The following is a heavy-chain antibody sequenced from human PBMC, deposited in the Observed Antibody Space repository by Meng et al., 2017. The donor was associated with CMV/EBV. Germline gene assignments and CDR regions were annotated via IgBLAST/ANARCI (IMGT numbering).Heavy chain of an antibody. D-gene: IGHD4-23*01. Sequence: SETLSLTCAVYGGSFSGYYWSWIRQPPGKGLEWIGEINQSGSTNYNPSLKSRVTISVDTSKNQFSLKLSSVTAADTAVYYCARARGTLKSGNLDYWGQGTLVTVSS. CDR2: INQSGST. CDR3: ARARGTLKSGNLDY. V-gene: IGHV4-34*01. J-gene: IGHJ4*02. CDR1: GGSFSGYY.